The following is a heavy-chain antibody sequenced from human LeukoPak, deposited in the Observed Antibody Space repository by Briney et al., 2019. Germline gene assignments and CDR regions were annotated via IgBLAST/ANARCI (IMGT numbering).Heavy chain of an antibody. CDR3: ATDRPRLYYDSSGHAWHTADY. CDR2: MNPKSGDT. CDR1: GYSFTNYD. D-gene: IGHD3-22*01. Sequence: ASVKVSCKASGYSFTNYDINWVRQATGQGLEWMGWMNPKSGDTGYSQKFQGRVFITRDTSINTAYMELSSLRSEDTAVYYCATDRPRLYYDSSGHAWHTADYWGQGTLVTVSS. V-gene: IGHV1-8*03. J-gene: IGHJ4*02.